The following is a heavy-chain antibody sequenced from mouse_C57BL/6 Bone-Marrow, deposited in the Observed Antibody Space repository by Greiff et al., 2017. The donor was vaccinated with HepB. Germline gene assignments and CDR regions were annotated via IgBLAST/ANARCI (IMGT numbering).Heavy chain of an antibody. D-gene: IGHD2-4*01. J-gene: IGHJ3*01. V-gene: IGHV5-17*01. Sequence: DVMLVESGGGLVKPGGSLKLSCAASGFTFSDYGMHWVRQAPEKGLEWVAYISSGSSTIYYADTVKGRFTISRDNAKNTLFLQMTSLRSEDTAMYYCARCWYDYDEAYWGQGTLVTVSA. CDR3: ARCWYDYDEAY. CDR1: GFTFSDYG. CDR2: ISSGSSTI.